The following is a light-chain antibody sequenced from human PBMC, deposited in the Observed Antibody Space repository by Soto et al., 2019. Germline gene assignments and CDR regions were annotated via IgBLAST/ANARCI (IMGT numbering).Light chain of an antibody. CDR2: WAS. J-gene: IGKJ4*01. CDR1: QSVLYSSNNKNY. Sequence: DIVMTQSPDSLAVSLGERATINCKSSQSVLYSSNNKNYLAWYQQKPGQPPKLLIYWASTRESGVPDRFSGSASGTDFTLTISSLQAEDVAVYYCQQYTVWPFTFGGGTRVEIK. V-gene: IGKV4-1*01. CDR3: QQYTVWPFT.